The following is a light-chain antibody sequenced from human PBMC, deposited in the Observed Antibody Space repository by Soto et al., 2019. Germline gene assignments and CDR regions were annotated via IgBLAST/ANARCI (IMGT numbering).Light chain of an antibody. V-gene: IGKV3-20*01. CDR1: QSVRSNY. J-gene: IGKJ4*01. CDR2: DAS. Sequence: EIVLTQSPDNLSLSPGERATLSCRASQSVRSNYLAWYQQKPGQAPRFLIYDASSRATGIPDRFSGSGSGTDLTLTISRLEPEDFAVYYCPQYGSTPLTFGGGTKVDIK. CDR3: PQYGSTPLT.